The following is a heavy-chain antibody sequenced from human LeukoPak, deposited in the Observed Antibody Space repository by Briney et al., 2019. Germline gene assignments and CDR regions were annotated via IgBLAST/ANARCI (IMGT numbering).Heavy chain of an antibody. V-gene: IGHV1-18*01. D-gene: IGHD2-15*01. CDR3: ARDIVVVVATPYYYGMDV. CDR2: ISAYNGNT. J-gene: IGHJ6*02. Sequence: ASVKASCKASGYTFTSYGISWVRQAPGQGLEWMGWISAYNGNTNYAQKLQGRVTMTTDTSTSTAYMELRSLRSDDTAVYYCARDIVVVVATPYYYGMDVWGQGTTVTVSS. CDR1: GYTFTSYG.